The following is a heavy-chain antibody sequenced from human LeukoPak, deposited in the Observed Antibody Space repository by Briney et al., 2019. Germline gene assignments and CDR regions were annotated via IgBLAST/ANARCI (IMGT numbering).Heavy chain of an antibody. J-gene: IGHJ5*02. V-gene: IGHV3-48*03. Sequence: GGSLRVSCAASRFTFGSFEINWMRQPAGREPQWVSSITGDSTSIHYADSVRGRFTISRDRDRGKILVYLDMSSLRDEDTGVYYCDYRGTWGPGTLVTVSS. CDR2: ITGDSTSI. CDR3: DYRGT. CDR1: RFTFGSFE. D-gene: IGHD3-10*01.